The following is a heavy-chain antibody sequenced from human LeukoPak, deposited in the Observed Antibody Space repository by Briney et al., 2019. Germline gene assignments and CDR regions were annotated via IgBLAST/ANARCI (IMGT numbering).Heavy chain of an antibody. CDR2: ISGSGGNT. J-gene: IGHJ4*02. V-gene: IGHV3-23*01. Sequence: GGSLRLSCAASGFTFSNYGMNWVRQAPGKGLEWVSAISGSGGNTDYADSVKGRFTISRDNSKNTLYLQMNSLRAEDTAVYYCAREAKYYYDSGGYYVNPVWYFDYWGQGTLVTVSS. CDR3: AREAKYYYDSGGYYVNPVWYFDY. CDR1: GFTFSNYG. D-gene: IGHD3-22*01.